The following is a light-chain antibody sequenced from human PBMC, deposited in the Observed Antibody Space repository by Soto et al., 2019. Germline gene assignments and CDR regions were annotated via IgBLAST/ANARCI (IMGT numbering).Light chain of an antibody. CDR2: EGS. CDR3: CSSSCGSTDVV. V-gene: IGLV2-23*01. CDR1: SSDVGSYNL. Sequence: QSALTQPASVSGSPGQSITISCTGTSSDVGSYNLVSWYQQYPGKAPKLIIYEGSELPPGVTNRFSGSKAANTAALTNSGLPADDDADDYCCSSSCGSTDVVFGGGTKVTVL. J-gene: IGLJ2*01.